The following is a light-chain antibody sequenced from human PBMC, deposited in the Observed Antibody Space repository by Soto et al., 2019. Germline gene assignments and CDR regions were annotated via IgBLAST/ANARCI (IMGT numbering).Light chain of an antibody. Sequence: QSALTQPASVSGSPGQAITISCSGTSSDVGAFNYVSWYQQHPGKAPKLMIYDVSNRPSGVSNRFSGSKSGNTASLTISGLRAEDEADYYCNSYTSNNNSVFVTGPKATVL. V-gene: IGLV2-14*03. CDR1: SSDVGAFNY. CDR3: NSYTSNNNSV. J-gene: IGLJ1*01. CDR2: DVS.